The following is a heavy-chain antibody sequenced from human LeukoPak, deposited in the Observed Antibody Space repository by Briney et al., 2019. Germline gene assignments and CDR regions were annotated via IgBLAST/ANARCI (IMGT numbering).Heavy chain of an antibody. CDR1: GYTFTGYY. CDR3: ARSDQLLYYYYYMDV. D-gene: IGHD2-2*01. V-gene: IGHV1-2*02. CDR2: INPNSGGT. Sequence: ASVKVSCKASGYTFTGYYMHWVRQAPGQGLEWMGWINPNSGGTNYAQKFQGRATMTRDTSISTAYMELSRLRSDDTAVYYCARSDQLLYYYYYMDVWGKGTTVTVSS. J-gene: IGHJ6*03.